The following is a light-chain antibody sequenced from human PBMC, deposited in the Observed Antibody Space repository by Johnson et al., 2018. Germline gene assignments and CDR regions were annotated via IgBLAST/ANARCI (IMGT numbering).Light chain of an antibody. V-gene: IGLV1-51*02. Sequence: QSVLTQPPSVSAAPGQKVTISCSGSSSNIGNNYVSWYQQLPGTAPKLLIYENNKRPSGIPDRFSCSKSGTSATLGITGLQTGAEADYYCGTWDSSLIAEHGFGTGTNVTVL. CDR1: SSNIGNNY. CDR2: ENN. CDR3: GTWDSSLIAEHG. J-gene: IGLJ1*01.